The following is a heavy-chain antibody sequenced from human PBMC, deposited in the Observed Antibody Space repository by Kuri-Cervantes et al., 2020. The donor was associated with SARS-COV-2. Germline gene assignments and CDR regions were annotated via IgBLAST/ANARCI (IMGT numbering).Heavy chain of an antibody. CDR2: MNPNSGNT. D-gene: IGHD1-1*01. V-gene: IGHV1-8*01. J-gene: IGHJ6*03. Sequence: SVKVSCKVSGYTLTELSMHWVRQAPGKGLEWMGWMNPNSGNTGYAQKFQGRVTMTRNTSISTAYMELSSLRSEDTAVYYCARGSELEPSYYYYYYMDVWGKGTTVTVSS. CDR1: GYTLTELS. CDR3: ARGSELEPSYYYYYYMDV.